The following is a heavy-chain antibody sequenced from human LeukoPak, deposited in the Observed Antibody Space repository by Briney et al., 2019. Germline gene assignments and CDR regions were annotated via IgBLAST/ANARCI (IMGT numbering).Heavy chain of an antibody. Sequence: GGSLRLSCAASGFTFSTYWMSWVRQAPGKGLEWVANIKQDGSEKYYVDSVKGRFTISRDNAKNSLYLQMNSLRAEDTALYYCAKDPHSDSSGYYYTYFDYWGQGTLVTVSS. CDR1: GFTFSTYW. D-gene: IGHD3-22*01. CDR3: AKDPHSDSSGYYYTYFDY. J-gene: IGHJ4*02. V-gene: IGHV3-7*03. CDR2: IKQDGSEK.